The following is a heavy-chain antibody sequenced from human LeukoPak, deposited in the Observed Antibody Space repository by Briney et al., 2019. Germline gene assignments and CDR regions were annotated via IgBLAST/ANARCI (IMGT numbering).Heavy chain of an antibody. Sequence: SETLSLTCIVSGGSISSGSYYWGWIRQPPGKGLEWIGRSDYSGTTSYNPSLKSRVTITVDTSKNQFSLRLSSVTAADTAVYYCARGLGGHYSSFDYWGLGTLVTVSS. J-gene: IGHJ4*02. CDR3: ARGLGGHYSSFDY. CDR2: SDYSGTT. D-gene: IGHD3-22*01. V-gene: IGHV4-39*01. CDR1: GGSISSGSYY.